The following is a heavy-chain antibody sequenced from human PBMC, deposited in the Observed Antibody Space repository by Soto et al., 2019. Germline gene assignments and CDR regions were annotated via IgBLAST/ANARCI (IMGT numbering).Heavy chain of an antibody. CDR3: AKLRLVTYDFWGGCDS. V-gene: IGHV3-30*18. CDR1: GFTFNDYV. D-gene: IGHD3-3*01. J-gene: IGHJ4*02. Sequence: QVQLVESGGGVVQPGRSLKLSCLASGFTFNDYVMHWVRQAPGKGLEWVALISYDESNKDYADSVKGRFTISRDNSKNALYLQINSLRSEDTAVYYCAKLRLVTYDFWGGCDSWGQGTLVTVSS. CDR2: ISYDESNK.